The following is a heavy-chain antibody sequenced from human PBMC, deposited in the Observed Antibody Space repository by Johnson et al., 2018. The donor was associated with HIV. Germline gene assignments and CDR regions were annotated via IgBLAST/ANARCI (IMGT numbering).Heavy chain of an antibody. CDR2: ISYDGSNK. CDR3: ARVPITYSYGYTDDAFDI. V-gene: IGHV3-30-3*01. J-gene: IGHJ3*02. D-gene: IGHD5-18*01. Sequence: VQVVESGGGVVQPGRSLRLSCAASGFTFSSYAMHWVRQAPGKGLEWVAVISYDGSNKYYADSVKGRFTISRDNSKNTLYLQMNSLRAEDTAVYYCARVPITYSYGYTDDAFDIWGQGTMVTVSS. CDR1: GFTFSSYA.